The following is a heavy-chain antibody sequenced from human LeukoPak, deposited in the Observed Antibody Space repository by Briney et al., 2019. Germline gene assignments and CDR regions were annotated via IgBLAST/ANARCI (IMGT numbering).Heavy chain of an antibody. Sequence: GGSLRLSCAASGFTFSSYAMNWVRQAPGKGLEWVSGISGSGGSTYYADSVKGRFTISRDNSKNTLYLQMNSLRAEDTAVYYCAKDWLQYYYGSGDTNYFDPWGQGTLVTVSS. V-gene: IGHV3-23*01. CDR3: AKDWLQYYYGSGDTNYFDP. CDR2: ISGSGGST. D-gene: IGHD3-10*01. J-gene: IGHJ5*02. CDR1: GFTFSSYA.